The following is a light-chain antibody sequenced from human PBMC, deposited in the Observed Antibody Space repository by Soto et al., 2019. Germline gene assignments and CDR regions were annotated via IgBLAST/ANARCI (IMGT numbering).Light chain of an antibody. CDR3: QQANSFPLT. V-gene: IGKV1-12*01. J-gene: IGKJ4*01. Sequence: DIQMTPSPSSVSASVGDRVTITCRASQGISNWLAWYQQKPGKAPKLLIYAASSLQSGVPSRFSGSGFGTEFTLTISSLQPEDFATYYCQQANSFPLTFGGGTKVELK. CDR1: QGISNW. CDR2: AAS.